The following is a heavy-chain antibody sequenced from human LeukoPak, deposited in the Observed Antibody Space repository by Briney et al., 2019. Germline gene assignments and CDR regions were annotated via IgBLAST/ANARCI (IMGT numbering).Heavy chain of an antibody. CDR2: VRYDSSNK. Sequence: GGSLRLSCAASGFTFSGYGMHWVRQAPGKGLEWVAFVRYDSSNKYYADSVKGRFTVSRDNSKNMLYLQMNSLRAEDAAVYYCTSLWFGELFFFDYWGQGTLVTVSS. V-gene: IGHV3-30*02. CDR1: GFTFSGYG. J-gene: IGHJ4*02. D-gene: IGHD3-10*01. CDR3: TSLWFGELFFFDY.